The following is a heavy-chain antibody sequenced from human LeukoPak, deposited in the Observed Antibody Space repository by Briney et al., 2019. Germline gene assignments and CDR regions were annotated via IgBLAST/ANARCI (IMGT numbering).Heavy chain of an antibody. CDR1: GGSFSGYY. V-gene: IGHV4-34*01. D-gene: IGHD6-19*01. CDR3: ARAGGSSGWLTTLWEYNWFDP. Sequence: SETLSLTCAVYGGSFSGYYWSWIRQPPGKGLEWIGEINHSGSTNYNPSLKSRVTISVDTSKNQFSLKLSSVTAADTAVYYCARAGGSSGWLTTLWEYNWFDPWGQGTLVTVSS. CDR2: INHSGST. J-gene: IGHJ5*02.